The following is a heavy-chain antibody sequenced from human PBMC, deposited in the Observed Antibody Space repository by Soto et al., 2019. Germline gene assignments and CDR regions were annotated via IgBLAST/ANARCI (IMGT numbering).Heavy chain of an antibody. Sequence: SETLSLTCAVSGGSISSSNWWSWVRQPPGKGLEWIGEIYHSGSTNYNPSLKSRVTISVDKSKNQFSLKLSSVTAADTAVYYCARDPLRDYYDSSGELFDYWGQGTLVPVSS. V-gene: IGHV4-4*02. CDR1: GGSISSSNW. CDR3: ARDPLRDYYDSSGELFDY. D-gene: IGHD3-22*01. CDR2: IYHSGST. J-gene: IGHJ4*02.